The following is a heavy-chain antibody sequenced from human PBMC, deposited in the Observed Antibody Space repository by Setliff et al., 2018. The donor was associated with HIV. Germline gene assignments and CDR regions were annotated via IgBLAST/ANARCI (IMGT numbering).Heavy chain of an antibody. Sequence: GASVKVSCKASGYSFSSYGISWVRQAPGQGLEWMGWISGYNANTNYAQNLQGKVIMTTDTSTSTAYMEVRSLTSDDTAVYFCARAPRGDFWSGKDYFDYWGQGTLVTVSS. CDR1: GYSFSSYG. D-gene: IGHD3-3*01. V-gene: IGHV1-18*01. CDR3: ARAPRGDFWSGKDYFDY. J-gene: IGHJ4*02. CDR2: ISGYNANT.